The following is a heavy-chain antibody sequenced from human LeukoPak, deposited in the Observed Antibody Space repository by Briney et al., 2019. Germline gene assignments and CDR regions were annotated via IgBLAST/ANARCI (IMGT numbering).Heavy chain of an antibody. Sequence: SVKVSCKASGGTFSSYAISWVRQAPGQGLEWKGGIIPIFGTANYAQKFQGRVTITADESTSTAYMELSSLRSEDTAVYYCARVMNHIVVVPAAKNYYYGMDVWGQGTTVTVSS. CDR1: GGTFSSYA. V-gene: IGHV1-69*13. J-gene: IGHJ6*02. CDR3: ARVMNHIVVVPAAKNYYYGMDV. CDR2: IIPIFGTA. D-gene: IGHD2-2*01.